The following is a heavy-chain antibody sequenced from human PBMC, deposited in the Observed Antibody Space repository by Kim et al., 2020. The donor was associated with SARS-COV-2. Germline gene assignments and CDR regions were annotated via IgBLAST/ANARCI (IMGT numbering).Heavy chain of an antibody. CDR1: GFPVSSTY. CDR3: ARTSGNDGSSGYYPYHFD. J-gene: IGHJ4*01. CDR2: IYSGGNT. Sequence: GGSLRLSCAASGFPVSSTYMSWVRQAPGKGLEWVSVIYSGGNTYYADSVKGRFTISRDNSKNDLYLQLNSLRAADTAVYYCARTSGNDGSSGYYPYHFD. D-gene: IGHD3-22*01. V-gene: IGHV3-53*01.